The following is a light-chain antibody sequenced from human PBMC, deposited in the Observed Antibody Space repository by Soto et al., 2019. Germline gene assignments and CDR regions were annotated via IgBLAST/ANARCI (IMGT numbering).Light chain of an antibody. J-gene: IGKJ4*01. CDR1: QSVGVN. CDR3: QEYEEWTPQLT. Sequence: EIVMTQSPATLSVSPGEGATLSCRAGQSVGVNLAWYQQMPGQAPRLLIYGASTRATGVPARFSGSGSGTEFTLTISGLQSEDFAVYYCQEYEEWTPQLTFGGGTKVEI. V-gene: IGKV3-15*01. CDR2: GAS.